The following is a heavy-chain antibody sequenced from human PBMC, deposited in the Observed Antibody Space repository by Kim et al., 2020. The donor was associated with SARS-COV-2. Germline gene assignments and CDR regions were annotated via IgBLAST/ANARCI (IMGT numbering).Heavy chain of an antibody. Sequence: GGSLRLSCAASGFTFSSYDMHWVRQATGKGLEWVSAIGTAVDTYYPGSVKGRLTISRANAKNSLYLQMNSLRAGDTAVYYCARGSVTSYYYYMDVWGKGT. V-gene: IGHV3-13*01. CDR2: IGTAVDT. J-gene: IGHJ6*03. CDR1: GFTFSSYD. CDR3: ARGSVTSYYYYMDV. D-gene: IGHD4-4*01.